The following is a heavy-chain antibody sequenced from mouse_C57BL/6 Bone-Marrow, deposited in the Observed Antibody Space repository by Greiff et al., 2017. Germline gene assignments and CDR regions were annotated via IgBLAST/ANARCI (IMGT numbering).Heavy chain of an antibody. CDR1: GFNIKDYY. CDR2: IDPEDGET. D-gene: IGHD1-1*02. V-gene: IGHV14-2*01. J-gene: IGHJ3*01. CDR3: ARGPMEDGFAY. Sequence: QLQQSGAELVKPGASVKLSCTASGFNIKDYYMHWVKQRTEQGLEWIGRIDPEDGETKYAPKFPGKATITADTSSNTAYLQLSSLTSEDTAVYYCARGPMEDGFAYWGQGTLVTVSA.